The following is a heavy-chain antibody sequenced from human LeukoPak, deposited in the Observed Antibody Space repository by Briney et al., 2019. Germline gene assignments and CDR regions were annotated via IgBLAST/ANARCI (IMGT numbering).Heavy chain of an antibody. CDR3: ARHQLVVVPAATDY. CDR2: IFYSGRF. V-gene: IGHV4-31*03. J-gene: IGHJ4*02. Sequence: SETLSLTCTVSGDSISSGGYYWTWIRQHPGKGLEWIGNIFYSGRFFYNPSLQSRVTISVDTSKNQVSLKLSSVTAADTAVYYCARHQLVVVPAATDYWGQGTLVTVSS. D-gene: IGHD2-2*01. CDR1: GDSISSGGYY.